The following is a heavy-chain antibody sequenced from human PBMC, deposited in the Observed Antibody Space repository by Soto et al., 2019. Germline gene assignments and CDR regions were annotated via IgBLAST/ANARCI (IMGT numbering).Heavy chain of an antibody. CDR3: ARHLVTMVREVIEHYGMDG. CDR2: IHPGDFDN. V-gene: IGHV5-51*01. Sequence: PGESLKISCKGSGYSFTSYLIGWVRPMPGKGLEWMGIIHPGDFDNRYSPSFQGQVTISAEKSISTAYLQCSRLKASDTAMYYCARHLVTMVREVIEHYGMDGWGQGTTVTVSS. D-gene: IGHD3-10*01. CDR1: GYSFTSYL. J-gene: IGHJ6*02.